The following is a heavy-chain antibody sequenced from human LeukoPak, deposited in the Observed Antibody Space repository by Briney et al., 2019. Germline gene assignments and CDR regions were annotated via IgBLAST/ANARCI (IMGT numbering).Heavy chain of an antibody. D-gene: IGHD3-22*01. CDR1: GFTVSSNY. V-gene: IGHV3-53*05. CDR3: AKDSSGYCFDY. CDR2: IYSGGST. J-gene: IGHJ4*02. Sequence: GGSLRLSCAASGFTVSSNYMSWVRQAPGKGLEWVSVIYSGGSTYYADSVKGRFTISRDNAKNSLYLQMNSLRAEDTALYYCAKDSSGYCFDYWGQGTLVTVSS.